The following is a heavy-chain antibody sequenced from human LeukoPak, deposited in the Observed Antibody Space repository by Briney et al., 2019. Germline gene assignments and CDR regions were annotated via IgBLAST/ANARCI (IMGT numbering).Heavy chain of an antibody. CDR3: AREVLRYSSSWDY. CDR1: GGSISSGGFY. J-gene: IGHJ4*02. CDR2: IFYSGST. D-gene: IGHD6-13*01. V-gene: IGHV4-31*03. Sequence: SQTLSLTCTVSGGSISSGGFYWSWIRQHPGKGLEWIGYIFYSGSTYYNPSLKSRLTISVDTSKNQFSLKLSSVTAADTAVYYCAREVLRYSSSWDYWGQGTLVTVSS.